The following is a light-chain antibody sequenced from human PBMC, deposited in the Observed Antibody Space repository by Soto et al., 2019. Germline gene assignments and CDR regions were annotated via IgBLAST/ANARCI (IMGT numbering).Light chain of an antibody. Sequence: QSVLTQPASVCGSPGQSITISCTGTSSDVGRYNSVSWYQQHPGKAPKLMIFEVTNRPSGTSDRFSGSKSVNTASLTISGLQAEDEAYYYCASLTSSGTWVFGGGTKLTVL. CDR3: ASLTSSGTWV. V-gene: IGLV2-14*01. CDR2: EVT. J-gene: IGLJ3*02. CDR1: SSDVGRYNS.